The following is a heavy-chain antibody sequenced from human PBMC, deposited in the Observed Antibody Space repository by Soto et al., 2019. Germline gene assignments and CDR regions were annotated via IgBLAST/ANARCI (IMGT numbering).Heavy chain of an antibody. Sequence: SGPTLVNPTQTLTLTCTFSGFSLSTSGMCVSWIRQPPGKALEWLALIDWGDDKYYSTSLKTRLTISKDTSKNQVVLTMTNMDPVDTATYYCARMVRIAARPDDYYYYYGMDVWGQGT. D-gene: IGHD6-6*01. V-gene: IGHV2-70*01. CDR1: GFSLSTSGMC. CDR3: ARMVRIAARPDDYYYYYGMDV. J-gene: IGHJ6*02. CDR2: IDWGDDK.